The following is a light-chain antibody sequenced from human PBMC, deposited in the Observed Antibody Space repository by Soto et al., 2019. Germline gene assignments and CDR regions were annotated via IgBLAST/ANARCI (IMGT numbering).Light chain of an antibody. Sequence: EIVMTQSPATLSLSPGERATLSCRASQSINSNLAWYQHKPGQAPRLLIYGASTRATGFPARFSGSGSGTELTLKISSLQSEDVEVYYCQQYNNWPREFAQGPKVDIK. CDR2: GAS. J-gene: IGKJ1*01. V-gene: IGKV3-15*01. CDR3: QQYNNWPRE. CDR1: QSINSN.